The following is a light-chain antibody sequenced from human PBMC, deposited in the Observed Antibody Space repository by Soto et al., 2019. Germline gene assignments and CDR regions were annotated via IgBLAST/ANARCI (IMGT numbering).Light chain of an antibody. CDR2: KAS. Sequence: DIQLTQSPSTLSASVGDRVTITCRASETISSWLAWYQQKPEKAPKLLIHKASSLESGVPSRFSGGGSGTEFTLTINSLQPDDFATYYCQHYKTYPLTFGGGTQVEIK. V-gene: IGKV1-5*03. CDR1: ETISSW. CDR3: QHYKTYPLT. J-gene: IGKJ4*01.